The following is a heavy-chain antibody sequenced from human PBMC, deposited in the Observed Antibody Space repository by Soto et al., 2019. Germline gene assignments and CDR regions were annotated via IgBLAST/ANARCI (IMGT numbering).Heavy chain of an antibody. CDR2: TYYSGST. CDR1: GGSISSYY. V-gene: IGHV4-59*08. CDR3: ARLLWSRGDWFDP. D-gene: IGHD3-10*01. Sequence: QVQLQESGPGLVKPSETLSLTCTVSGGSISSYYWSWIRQPPGKGLEWIGYTYYSGSTNYNPPRRSRATISVAPSKTRSSPKLSSVPATDTAVYYCARLLWSRGDWFDPWGQGTLVTVSS. J-gene: IGHJ5*02.